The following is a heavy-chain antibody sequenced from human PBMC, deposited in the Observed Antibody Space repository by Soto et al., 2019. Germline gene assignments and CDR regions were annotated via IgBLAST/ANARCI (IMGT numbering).Heavy chain of an antibody. J-gene: IGHJ6*02. D-gene: IGHD3-10*01. CDR1: GFTFSSYS. V-gene: IGHV3-48*02. CDR3: AREDLVLLWFGAEYYYGMDV. CDR2: ISSSSSTI. Sequence: GGSLRLSCAASGFTFSSYSMNWVRQAPGKGLEWVSYISSSSSTIYYADSVKGPFTISRDNAKNSLYLQMNSLRDEDTAVYYCAREDLVLLWFGAEYYYGMDVWGQGTTLTVSS.